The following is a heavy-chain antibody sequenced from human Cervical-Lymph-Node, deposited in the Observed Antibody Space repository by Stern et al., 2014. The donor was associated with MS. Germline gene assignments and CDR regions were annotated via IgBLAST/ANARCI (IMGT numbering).Heavy chain of an antibody. CDR3: ARPKSFSSGWYDFDY. D-gene: IGHD6-19*01. CDR2: IYPGDSDT. Sequence: VQLVQSGAEVKKPGESLKISCKGSGYSFTSYWIGWVRQMPGKCLEWMGIIYPGDSDTRYSPSFQGQVTISADKSISTAYLQWSSLKASDTAMYYCARPKSFSSGWYDFDYWGQGTLVTVSS. V-gene: IGHV5-51*01. CDR1: GYSFTSYW. J-gene: IGHJ4*02.